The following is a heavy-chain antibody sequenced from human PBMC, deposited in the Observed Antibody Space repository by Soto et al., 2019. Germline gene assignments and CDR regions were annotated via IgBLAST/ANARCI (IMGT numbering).Heavy chain of an antibody. Sequence: WIRQPPGKGLEWIGYAYYSGSTNYNPSLKSRVTISVDTSKNQFSLNLSSVTAADTAVYYCARMQIGNFDYWGQGTQVTVSS. D-gene: IGHD2-21*01. V-gene: IGHV4-59*01. CDR2: AYYSGST. CDR3: ARMQIGNFDY. J-gene: IGHJ4*02.